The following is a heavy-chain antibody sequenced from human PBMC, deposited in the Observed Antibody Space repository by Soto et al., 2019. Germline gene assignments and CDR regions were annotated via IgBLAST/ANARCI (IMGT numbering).Heavy chain of an antibody. D-gene: IGHD4-17*01. CDR2: ISGSGGST. CDR1: GFTFSSYA. CDR3: AKDFAGDSTAFDY. V-gene: IGHV3-23*01. J-gene: IGHJ4*02. Sequence: EVQLLESGGGMVQPGGSLRLSCAASGFTFSSYAMSWVRQAPGKGLEWVSAISGSGGSTYYADSVKGRFTISRDNSKNTLYLQMNSLRAEDTAVYYCAKDFAGDSTAFDYLGQGTLVTVSS.